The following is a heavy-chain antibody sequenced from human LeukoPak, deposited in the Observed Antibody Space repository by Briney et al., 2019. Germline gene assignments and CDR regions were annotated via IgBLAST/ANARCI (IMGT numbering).Heavy chain of an antibody. CDR1: GYTFTSYY. D-gene: IGHD4-23*01. Sequence: ASVKVSCKASGYTFTSYYMHWVRQAPGQGLEWMGLINPTGDSTGYAQKFQGRVTMTRDTSISTAYMELSRLRSDDTAVYYCARGLGNPGGRYYYYYYMDVWGKGTTVTVSS. CDR2: INPTGDST. CDR3: ARGLGNPGGRYYYYYYMDV. V-gene: IGHV1-2*06. J-gene: IGHJ6*03.